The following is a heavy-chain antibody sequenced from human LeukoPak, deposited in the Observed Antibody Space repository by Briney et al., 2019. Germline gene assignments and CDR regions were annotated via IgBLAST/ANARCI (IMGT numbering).Heavy chain of an antibody. CDR2: INSGGDTI. D-gene: IGHD2/OR15-2a*01. V-gene: IGHV3-11*01. Sequence: GGSLRLSCTASGFSFSDNFMGWLRQAPGKSLEWVSYINSGGDTIHYSGAVKGRFSISRDNSKRLLYLHMSRLRIDDTALYCARGGSGWTFNHWGQGTLVSVSS. J-gene: IGHJ4*02. CDR1: GFSFSDNF. CDR3: RGGSGWTFNH.